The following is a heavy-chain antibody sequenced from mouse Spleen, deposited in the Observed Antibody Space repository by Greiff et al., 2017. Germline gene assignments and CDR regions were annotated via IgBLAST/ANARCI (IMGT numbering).Heavy chain of an antibody. CDR1: GFTFSDYG. CDR2: ISSGSSTI. Sequence: DVMLVESGGGLVKPGGSLKLSCAASGFTFSDYGMHWVRQAPEKGLEWVAYISSGSSTIYYADTVKGRFTISRDNAKNTLFLQMTSLRSEDTAMYYCARNYYRYGPYAMDYWGQGTSVTVSS. D-gene: IGHD2-14*01. J-gene: IGHJ4*01. V-gene: IGHV5-17*01. CDR3: ARNYYRYGPYAMDY.